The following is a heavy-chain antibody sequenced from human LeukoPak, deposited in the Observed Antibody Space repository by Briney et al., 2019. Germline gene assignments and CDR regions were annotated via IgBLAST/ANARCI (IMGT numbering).Heavy chain of an antibody. CDR1: GFTFSSYW. CDR3: AKGVGSSWPGDAFDI. Sequence: GGSLRLSCAASGFTFSSYWMSWVRQAPGKGLEWVANIKQDGSEKYYADSVKGRFTISRDNSKNTLYLQMNSLRAEDTAVYYCAKGVGSSWPGDAFDIWGQGTMVTVSS. V-gene: IGHV3-7*01. D-gene: IGHD6-13*01. CDR2: IKQDGSEK. J-gene: IGHJ3*02.